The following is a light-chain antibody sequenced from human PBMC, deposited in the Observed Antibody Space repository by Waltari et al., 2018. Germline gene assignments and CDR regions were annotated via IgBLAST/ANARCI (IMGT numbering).Light chain of an antibody. CDR2: RND. J-gene: IGLJ3*02. CDR1: DSNIGSNY. Sequence: QSVLTQPPSVSGTPGQRVTISCSESDSNIGSNYVSWYHQLPGTAPKLLIYRNDQRPSGVPDRIAGSRSDTSASLAISGLRSDDEAFYYCAAWDDSLGGWVFGGGTKLTVL. V-gene: IGLV1-47*01. CDR3: AAWDDSLGGWV.